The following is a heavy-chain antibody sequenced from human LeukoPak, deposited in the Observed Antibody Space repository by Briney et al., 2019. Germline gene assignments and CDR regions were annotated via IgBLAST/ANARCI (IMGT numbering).Heavy chain of an antibody. D-gene: IGHD6-6*01. CDR2: IYYSGST. J-gene: IGHJ6*03. V-gene: IGHV4-39*01. CDR3: ARVSQQLVLSAQYYYYYYMGV. Sequence: SETLSLTCTVSGGSISSSSYYWGWIRQPPGKGLEWIGSIYYSGSTYYNPSLKSRVTISVDTSKNQFSLKLSSVTAADTAVYYCARVSQQLVLSAQYYYYYYMGVWGKGTTVTVSS. CDR1: GGSISSSSYY.